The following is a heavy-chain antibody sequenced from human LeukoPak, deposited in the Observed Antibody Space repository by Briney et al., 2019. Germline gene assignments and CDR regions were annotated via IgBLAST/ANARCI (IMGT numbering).Heavy chain of an antibody. Sequence: GGSLRLSCAASGFTVSSNYMSWVRQAPGKGLEWVSVIYSGGSTYYADSVKGRFTIFRDNSKNTLYLQMNSLRAEDTAVYYCARVATVTTSRPFDYWGQGTLVTVSS. CDR2: IYSGGST. J-gene: IGHJ4*02. V-gene: IGHV3-53*01. CDR1: GFTVSSNY. D-gene: IGHD4-17*01. CDR3: ARVATVTTSRPFDY.